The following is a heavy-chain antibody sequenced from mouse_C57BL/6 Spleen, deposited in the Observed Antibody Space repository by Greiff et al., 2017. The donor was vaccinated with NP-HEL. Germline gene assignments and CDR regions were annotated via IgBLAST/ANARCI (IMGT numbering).Heavy chain of an antibody. CDR3: AREMELGRNYFDY. CDR2: INPSNGGT. Sequence: VQLQQSGTELVKPGASVKLSCKASGYTYTSYWMHWVKQRPGQGLEWIGNINPSNGGTNYNEKFKSKATLTVDKSSSTAYMQLSSLTSEDSAVYYCAREMELGRNYFDYWGQGTTLTVSS. V-gene: IGHV1-53*01. CDR1: GYTYTSYW. J-gene: IGHJ2*01. D-gene: IGHD4-1*01.